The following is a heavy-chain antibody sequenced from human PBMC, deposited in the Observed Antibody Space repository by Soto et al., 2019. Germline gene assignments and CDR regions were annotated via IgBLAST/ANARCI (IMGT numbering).Heavy chain of an antibody. J-gene: IGHJ5*02. Sequence: SETLSLTCAVSGYSISSSNWWGWIRQPPGKGLEWIGYIYYSGTTYYNPSLKSRVTMSVDTSKNQFSLKLSSVTAADTAVYYCARWWSGSRQGFDPWGQGTLVTVSS. CDR2: IYYSGTT. CDR3: ARWWSGSRQGFDP. CDR1: GYSISSSNW. D-gene: IGHD3-3*01. V-gene: IGHV4-28*01.